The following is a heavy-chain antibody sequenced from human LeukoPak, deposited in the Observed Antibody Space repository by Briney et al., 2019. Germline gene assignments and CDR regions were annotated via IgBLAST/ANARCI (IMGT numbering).Heavy chain of an antibody. V-gene: IGHV4-39*01. D-gene: IGHD3-10*01. CDR3: ARHSGSGSLSRPFDP. J-gene: IGHJ5*02. CDR2: VYYPGRT. Sequence: PSETLSLTCTVSGDSVTSGSFYWAWLRQAPGKALEWIATVYYPGRTYYNPSLKSRVTISIDTSKTQFSLQLKSVVAPDTAIYYCARHSGSGSLSRPFDPWGQGSLVTVSS. CDR1: GDSVTSGSFY.